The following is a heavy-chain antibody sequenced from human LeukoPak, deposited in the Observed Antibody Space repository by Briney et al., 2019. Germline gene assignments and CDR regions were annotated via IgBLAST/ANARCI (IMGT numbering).Heavy chain of an antibody. CDR2: INPSGGST. Sequence: ASVKVSCKASGYTFTSYYMHWVRQAPGQGLEWMGIINPSGGSTSYAQKFQGRVTMTRDTSTSTVYMELSGLRSEDTAVYYCARDTYYDYVWGSHTFDYWGQGTLVTVSS. V-gene: IGHV1-46*01. J-gene: IGHJ4*02. D-gene: IGHD3-16*01. CDR3: ARDTYYDYVWGSHTFDY. CDR1: GYTFTSYY.